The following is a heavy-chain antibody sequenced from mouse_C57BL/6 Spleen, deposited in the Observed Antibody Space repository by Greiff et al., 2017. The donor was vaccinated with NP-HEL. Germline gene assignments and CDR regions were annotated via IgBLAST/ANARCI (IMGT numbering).Heavy chain of an antibody. D-gene: IGHD1-1*01. CDR1: GYTFTSYG. J-gene: IGHJ4*01. CDR3: ATYGSSSFYAMDY. V-gene: IGHV1-81*01. CDR2: IYPRSGNT. Sequence: VQLQESGAELARPGASVKLSCKASGYTFTSYGISWVKQRTGQGLEWIGEIYPRSGNTYYNEKFKGKATLPADKSSSTAYMELRSLTSEDSAVYFCATYGSSSFYAMDYWGQGTSVTGSS.